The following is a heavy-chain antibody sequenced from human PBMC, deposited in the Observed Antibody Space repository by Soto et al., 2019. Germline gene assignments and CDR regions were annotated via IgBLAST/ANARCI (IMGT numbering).Heavy chain of an antibody. CDR2: IGSSGGGT. J-gene: IGHJ4*02. CDR3: TRVVDGSAGEFDY. CDR1: GFPLSNYW. V-gene: IGHV3-74*01. Sequence: GGSLRLSCAASGFPLSNYWMHWVRQAPGEGLVWVSRIGSSGGGTTYADSVKGRFTISRDNAKNTLYLQMNSLRAEDTAVYFCTRVVDGSAGEFDYWGQGTLVTVSS. D-gene: IGHD3-10*01.